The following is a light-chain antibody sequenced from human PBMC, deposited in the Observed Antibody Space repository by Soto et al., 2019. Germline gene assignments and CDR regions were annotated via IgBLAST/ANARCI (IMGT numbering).Light chain of an antibody. J-gene: IGKJ3*01. CDR3: QQSYNSPFN. CDR2: AAS. V-gene: IGKV1-39*01. Sequence: DIQMTQSPSSLSASVGDRVTITCVSSHTITIYLNLYHHKSVQAPKLLINAASTLRSGGPSRFSGSGSGTDFSLTIDSLQPEDFATYYCQQSYNSPFNFGPGTKVDI. CDR1: HTITIY.